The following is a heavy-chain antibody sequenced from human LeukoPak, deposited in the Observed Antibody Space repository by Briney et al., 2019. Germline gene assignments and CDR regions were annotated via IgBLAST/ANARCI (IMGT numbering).Heavy chain of an antibody. J-gene: IGHJ4*02. CDR3: ARLHNGYRYGADY. CDR2: IYYSGST. D-gene: IGHD5-18*01. V-gene: IGHV4-59*08. Sequence: SETLSLTCTVSGGSISSYYWSWIRQPPGKGLEWIGYIYYSGSTNYNPSLKSRVTISVDTSKNQFSLKLSPVTAADTAVYYCARLHNGYRYGADYWGQGTLVTAS. CDR1: GGSISSYY.